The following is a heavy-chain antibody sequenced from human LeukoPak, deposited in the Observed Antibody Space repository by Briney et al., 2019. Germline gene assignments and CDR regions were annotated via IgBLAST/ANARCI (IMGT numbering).Heavy chain of an antibody. CDR1: GFTFSSYA. D-gene: IGHD3-10*01. CDR3: ARGATYDY. Sequence: GGSLRLSCAASGFTFSSYAMHWVRQAPGKGLEWVAVISYDGSNKYYADSVKGRFTISRDNSKNTLYLQMNSLRAEDTAVYYCARGATYDYWGQGTLVTVSS. CDR2: ISYDGSNK. J-gene: IGHJ4*02. V-gene: IGHV3-30-3*01.